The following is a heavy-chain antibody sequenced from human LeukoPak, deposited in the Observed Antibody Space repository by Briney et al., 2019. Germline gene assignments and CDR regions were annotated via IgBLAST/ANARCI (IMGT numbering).Heavy chain of an antibody. V-gene: IGHV3-21*01. CDR3: ARVKSDSSGYYQSFDY. D-gene: IGHD3-22*01. Sequence: GGSLRLSCAASGFTFSSYSMNWVRQAPGKGLEWVSSISSSSYIYYADSVKGRFTISRDNAKNSLYLQMNSLRAEDTAVYYCARVKSDSSGYYQSFDYWGQGTLVTVSS. CDR2: ISSSSYI. CDR1: GFTFSSYS. J-gene: IGHJ4*02.